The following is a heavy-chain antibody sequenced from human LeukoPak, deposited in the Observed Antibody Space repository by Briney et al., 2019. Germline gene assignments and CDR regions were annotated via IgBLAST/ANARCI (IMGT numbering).Heavy chain of an antibody. V-gene: IGHV3-30-3*01. CDR1: GFTFSSCA. J-gene: IGHJ4*02. D-gene: IGHD6-25*01. CDR3: ARDRTTAARLYYFDY. Sequence: GGSLRLSCAASGFTFSSCAMHWVRQAPGKGLEWVAVISYDGSNKYYADSVKGRFTISRDDSKNTLYLQMNSLRAEDTAVYYCARDRTTAARLYYFDYWGQGTLVTVSS. CDR2: ISYDGSNK.